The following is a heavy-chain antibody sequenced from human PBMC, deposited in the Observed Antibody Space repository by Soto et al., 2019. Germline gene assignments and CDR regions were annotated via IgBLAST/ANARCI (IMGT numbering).Heavy chain of an antibody. V-gene: IGHV4-31*03. Sequence: LSLTCTVSGASISTRGFYWSWVRQHPRNGLEWIGYIYYTGTTFFNPSLKGRAVMSVDTSKNQFSLSLYSVTAADTAVYCCARVPFGYYDSAVYYEFNWFDPWGQGTLVTVSS. D-gene: IGHD3-22*01. CDR1: GASISTRGFY. CDR3: ARVPFGYYDSAVYYEFNWFDP. J-gene: IGHJ5*02. CDR2: IYYTGTT.